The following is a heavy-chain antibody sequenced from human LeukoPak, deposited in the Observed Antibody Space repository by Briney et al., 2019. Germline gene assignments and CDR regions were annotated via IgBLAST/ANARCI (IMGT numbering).Heavy chain of an antibody. J-gene: IGHJ4*02. CDR1: GYSFTSYW. Sequence: GESLKISCKGSGYSFTSYWIGWVRQMPGKGLEWMGIIYPGDSDTRYSPSLQGQVTISADKSISTAYLQWSSLKASDTAIYYCARRGYYDSSGYYIFDYWGQGTLVTVSS. CDR2: IYPGDSDT. CDR3: ARRGYYDSSGYYIFDY. V-gene: IGHV5-51*01. D-gene: IGHD3-22*01.